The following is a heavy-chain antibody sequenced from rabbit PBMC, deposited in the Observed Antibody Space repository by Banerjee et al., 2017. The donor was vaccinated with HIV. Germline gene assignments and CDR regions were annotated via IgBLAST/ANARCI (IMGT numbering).Heavy chain of an antibody. CDR2: IDSGSTGST. D-gene: IGHD6-1*01. CDR3: ARGNTGGGGFGYADL. Sequence: QSLEESGGDLVKPGASLTLTCTASGFSFSSGYDMSWVRQSPGKGLEWIAYIDSGSTGSTYYASWAKGRFTISRSTSLNTVTLQMTSLTAADTATYFCARGNTGGGGFGYADLWGQGTLVTVS. CDR1: GFSFSSGYD. J-gene: IGHJ3*01. V-gene: IGHV1S40*01.